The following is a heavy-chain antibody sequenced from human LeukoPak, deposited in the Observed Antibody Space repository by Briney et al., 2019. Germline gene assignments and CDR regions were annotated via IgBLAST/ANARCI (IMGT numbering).Heavy chain of an antibody. D-gene: IGHD4-17*01. CDR3: ARVPEDDTVSHFDY. V-gene: IGHV4-31*03. Sequence: PSETLSLTCTVSGGSISSGGYYWSWIRQHPGKGLEWIGYIYYSGSTYYNPSLKSRVTISVDTSKNQFSLKLSSVTAADTAVYYCARVPEDDTVSHFDYWGQGTLVTVSS. CDR1: GGSISSGGYY. CDR2: IYYSGST. J-gene: IGHJ4*02.